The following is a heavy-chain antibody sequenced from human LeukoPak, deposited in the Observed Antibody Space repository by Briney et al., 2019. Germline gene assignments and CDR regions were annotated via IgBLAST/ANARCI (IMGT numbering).Heavy chain of an antibody. J-gene: IGHJ6*03. Sequence: PGGALRLSCAASGFTFSSYSMHWVRQASGKGLEWVGRIRSKANSYATAYAASVKGRFTISRDDSKNTAYLQMNSLKTEDTAVYYCTRPYYYDSSGLIKGRPGYYYYMDVWGKGTTVTVSS. CDR3: TRPYYYDSSGLIKGRPGYYYYMDV. CDR2: IRSKANSYAT. CDR1: GFTFSSYS. D-gene: IGHD3-22*01. V-gene: IGHV3-73*01.